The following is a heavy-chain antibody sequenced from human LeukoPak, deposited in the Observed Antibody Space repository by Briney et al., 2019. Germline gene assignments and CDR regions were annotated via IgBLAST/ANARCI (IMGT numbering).Heavy chain of an antibody. CDR3: AKARGRQWLVRCFDY. CDR2: ISGSGGST. Sequence: PGGSLRLSCAASGFTFSSYAMSWVRQAPGKGLEWVSAISGSGGSTYYADSVKGRFTISRDNSKNTLYLQMNSLRAEDTAVYYCAKARGRQWLVRCFDYWGQGTLVTVSS. CDR1: GFTFSSYA. D-gene: IGHD6-19*01. V-gene: IGHV3-23*01. J-gene: IGHJ4*02.